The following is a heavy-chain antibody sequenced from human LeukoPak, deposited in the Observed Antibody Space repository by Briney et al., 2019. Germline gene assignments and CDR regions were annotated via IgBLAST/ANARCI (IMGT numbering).Heavy chain of an antibody. V-gene: IGHV1-3*01. CDR1: GYTFTSYA. CDR3: AREGKDGYNDAFDI. Sequence: ASVKVSCKASGYTFTSYAMHWVRQAPGQRLEWMGWINAGNGNTKYSQKFQGRVTITRDTSASTAYMELSSLRSGDTAVYYCAREGKDGYNDAFDIWGQGTMVTVSS. CDR2: INAGNGNT. J-gene: IGHJ3*02. D-gene: IGHD5-24*01.